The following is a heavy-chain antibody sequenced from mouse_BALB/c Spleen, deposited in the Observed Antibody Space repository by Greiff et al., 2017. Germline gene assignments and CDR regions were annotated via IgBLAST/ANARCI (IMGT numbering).Heavy chain of an antibody. D-gene: IGHD1-1*01. Sequence: QVQLQQPGAELVKPGASVKLSCKASGYTFTSYWMHWVKQRPGQGLEWIGEINPSNGRTNYNEKFKSKATLTVDKSSSTAYMQLSSLTSEDSAVYYCARRDYYGSSYVRYFDVWGAGTTVTVSS. CDR2: INPSNGRT. J-gene: IGHJ1*01. CDR3: ARRDYYGSSYVRYFDV. V-gene: IGHV1S81*02. CDR1: GYTFTSYW.